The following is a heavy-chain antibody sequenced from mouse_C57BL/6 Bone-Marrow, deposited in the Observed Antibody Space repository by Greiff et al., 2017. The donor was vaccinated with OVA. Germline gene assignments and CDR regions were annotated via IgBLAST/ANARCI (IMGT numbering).Heavy chain of an antibody. V-gene: IGHV10-1*01. CDR3: VRANRYAMDY. Sequence: EVKLVESGGGLVQPKGSLTLSCAASGFSFNTYAMNWVRQAPGKGLEWVARIRSKSNNYATYYADSVKDRFTISRDDSESMLYLQMNNLKTEDAAMYYCVRANRYAMDYWGQGTSVTVSS. J-gene: IGHJ4*01. CDR2: IRSKSNNYAT. CDR1: GFSFNTYA. D-gene: IGHD4-1*01.